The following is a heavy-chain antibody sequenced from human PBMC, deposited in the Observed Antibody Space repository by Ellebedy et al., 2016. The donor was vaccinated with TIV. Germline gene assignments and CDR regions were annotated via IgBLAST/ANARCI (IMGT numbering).Heavy chain of an antibody. Sequence: SETLSLXXTVSGGSISSSSYYWGWIRQPPGKGLEWIGSIYYSGSTYYNPSLKSRVTISVDKSKNQFSLKLSSVTAADTAVYYCARDWGGADGSYQLLWGYYYYGMDVWGQGTTVTVSS. CDR1: GGSISSSSYY. D-gene: IGHD2-2*01. V-gene: IGHV4-39*07. CDR2: IYYSGST. J-gene: IGHJ6*02. CDR3: ARDWGGADGSYQLLWGYYYYGMDV.